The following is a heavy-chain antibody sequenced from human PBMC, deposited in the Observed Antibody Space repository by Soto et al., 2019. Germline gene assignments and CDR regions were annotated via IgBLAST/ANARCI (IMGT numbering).Heavy chain of an antibody. D-gene: IGHD4-4*01. J-gene: IGHJ4*02. V-gene: IGHV1-69*12. CDR3: ARDGGVYDYSPFDY. Sequence: QVQLVQSGAEVKKPGSSVKVSCKASGGTFSSYAISWVRQAPGQGLEWMGGSIPIFGTANYAQKFQGRVTITADESTSTAYMELGSLRSEETAVYYCARDGGVYDYSPFDYWGQGTLVTVSS. CDR1: GGTFSSYA. CDR2: SIPIFGTA.